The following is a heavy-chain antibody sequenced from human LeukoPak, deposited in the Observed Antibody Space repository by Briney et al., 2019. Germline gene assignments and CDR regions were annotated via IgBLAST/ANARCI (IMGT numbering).Heavy chain of an antibody. CDR2: IYSGGST. J-gene: IGHJ3*02. CDR1: GFTVSSNY. CDR3: ARDPGGPHTVKWDAFDI. D-gene: IGHD2-2*02. V-gene: IGHV3-53*01. Sequence: PGGSLRLSCAASGFTVSSNYMSWVRQAPGKGLEWVSVIYSGGSTYYADSVKGRFTISRDNSKNTLYLQMNSLRAEGTAVYYCARDPGGPHTVKWDAFDIWGQGTMVTVSS.